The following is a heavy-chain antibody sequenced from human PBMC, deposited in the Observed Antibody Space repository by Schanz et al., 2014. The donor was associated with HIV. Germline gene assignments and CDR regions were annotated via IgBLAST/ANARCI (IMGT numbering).Heavy chain of an antibody. J-gene: IGHJ5*02. Sequence: EGQLVESGGGLVQPGGSLRLSCAASGFTFKTYWMSWVRQAPGKGLEWLANQKLDGSEKYYVDSVKGRFTISRDNPKNSLYLQMNSLRAEDTAVYYCARDYHWNWFDPWGQGTLVTVSS. D-gene: IGHD1-20*01. CDR1: GFTFKTYW. CDR2: QKLDGSEK. CDR3: ARDYHWNWFDP. V-gene: IGHV3-7*01.